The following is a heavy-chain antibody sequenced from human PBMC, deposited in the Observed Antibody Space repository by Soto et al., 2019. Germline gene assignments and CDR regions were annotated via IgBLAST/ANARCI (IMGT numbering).Heavy chain of an antibody. V-gene: IGHV4-30-2*01. Sequence: SETLSLTCAVFGGSISSGGYSWSWIRQQPGKGLEWIGYIYHSGSTYYNPSLKSRVTISVDRSKNQFSLKLSSVTAADTAVYYCARTTRDGYNLANYFDYWGQGTLVTVSS. CDR1: GGSISSGGYS. J-gene: IGHJ4*02. CDR2: IYHSGST. CDR3: ARTTRDGYNLANYFDY. D-gene: IGHD5-12*01.